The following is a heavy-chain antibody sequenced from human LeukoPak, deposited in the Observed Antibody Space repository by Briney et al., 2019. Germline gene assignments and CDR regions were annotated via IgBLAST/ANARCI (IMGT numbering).Heavy chain of an antibody. D-gene: IGHD6-6*01. Sequence: GGSLRLSCAASGFTFSSYWMSWVRQAPGKGLEWVANIKQDGSGKYYLDSVKGRFTISRDNAKNSLYLQMNSLRAEDTAVYYCARGAFSSSLYYFDYWGQGTLVTVSS. V-gene: IGHV3-7*01. CDR3: ARGAFSSSLYYFDY. J-gene: IGHJ4*02. CDR1: GFTFSSYW. CDR2: IKQDGSGK.